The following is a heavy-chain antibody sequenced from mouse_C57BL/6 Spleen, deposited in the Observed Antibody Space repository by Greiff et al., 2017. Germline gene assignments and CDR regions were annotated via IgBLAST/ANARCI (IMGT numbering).Heavy chain of an antibody. V-gene: IGHV1-26*01. CDR2: INPNNGGT. CDR1: GYTFTDYY. D-gene: IGHD1-1*01. CDR3: ARWGNYYGSSLDY. J-gene: IGHJ2*01. Sequence: VQLQQSGPELVKPGASVKISCKASGYTFTDYYMNWVKQSHGKSLEWIGDINPNNGGTSYNQKLKGKATLTVDKSSSTAYMELRSLTSEDSAVYYCARWGNYYGSSLDYWGQGTTLTVSS.